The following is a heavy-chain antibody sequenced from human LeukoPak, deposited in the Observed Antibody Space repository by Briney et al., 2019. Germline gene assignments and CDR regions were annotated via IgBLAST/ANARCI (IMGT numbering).Heavy chain of an antibody. CDR1: GGSISSSNW. CDR3: ARGSGGDFQALRVRGVTQLDYYYYYMDV. D-gene: IGHD3-10*01. J-gene: IGHJ6*03. CDR2: IYHSGST. Sequence: SETLSLTCAVSGGSISSSNWWSWVRQPPGKGLEWIGEIYHSGSTNYNPSLKSRVTISVDKSKNQFSLKLSSVTAAATAVYYCARGSGGDFQALRVRGVTQLDYYYYYMDVWGKGTTVTVSS. V-gene: IGHV4-4*02.